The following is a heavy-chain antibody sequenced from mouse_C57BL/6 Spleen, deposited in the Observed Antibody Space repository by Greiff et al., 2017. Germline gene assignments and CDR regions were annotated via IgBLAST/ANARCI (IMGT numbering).Heavy chain of an antibody. CDR1: GYTFTSYW. J-gene: IGHJ4*01. CDR3: ARGYYYGSWVAMDY. V-gene: IGHV1-64*01. D-gene: IGHD1-1*01. Sequence: QVQLQQPGAELVKPGASVKLSCKASGYTFTSYWMHWVKQRPGQGLEWIGMIHPNSGSTKYNEKFKSKATLTVDKSSSTAYMQLSSLTSEDSAVYYCARGYYYGSWVAMDYWGPGTSVTVSS. CDR2: IHPNSGST.